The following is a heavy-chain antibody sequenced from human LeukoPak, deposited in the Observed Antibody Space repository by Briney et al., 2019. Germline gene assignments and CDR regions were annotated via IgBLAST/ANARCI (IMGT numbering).Heavy chain of an antibody. V-gene: IGHV1-69*13. J-gene: IGHJ6*02. Sequence: ASVNVSCKASGGTFSSYAISWVRQAPGQGLEWMGGIIPIFGTANYAQKFQGRVTITADESTSTAYMELSSLRSEDTAVYYCARSRPLRTRFYYYYGMDVWGQGTTVTVSS. CDR1: GGTFSSYA. CDR3: ARSRPLRTRFYYYYGMDV. D-gene: IGHD3-10*01. CDR2: IIPIFGTA.